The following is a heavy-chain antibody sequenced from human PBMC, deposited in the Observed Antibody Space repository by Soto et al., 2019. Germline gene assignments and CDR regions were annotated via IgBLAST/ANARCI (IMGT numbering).Heavy chain of an antibody. D-gene: IGHD3-10*01. V-gene: IGHV1-2*02. J-gene: IGHJ4*02. CDR1: GYPFTTYY. CDR3: ATDDYGIFPY. Sequence: HVQPVQSGTEVKTPGASVRVSCMVSGYPFTTYYIHWVRQAPGQGLEWMGWIDPRSGGTVYETKFQGRVTMTRDTSSSTVYMDLSGLTSDDTALYYCATDDYGIFPYWGQGSVVTVSS. CDR2: IDPRSGGT.